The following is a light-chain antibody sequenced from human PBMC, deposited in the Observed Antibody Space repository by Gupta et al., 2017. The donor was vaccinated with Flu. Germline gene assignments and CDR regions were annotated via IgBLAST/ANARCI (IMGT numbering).Light chain of an antibody. Sequence: TQSPASLPVSPGDSASISCRSSQSLLNSKDGKTHLDWFVQKPGQPPQLLIHTLSYRVSGVPDRFEGRGSDINFTLTVSRVEAGDVGIYYCMQRLEFPLTFGQGTKVE. V-gene: IGKV2-40*01. CDR3: MQRLEFPLT. J-gene: IGKJ1*01. CDR2: TLS. CDR1: QSLLNSKDGKTH.